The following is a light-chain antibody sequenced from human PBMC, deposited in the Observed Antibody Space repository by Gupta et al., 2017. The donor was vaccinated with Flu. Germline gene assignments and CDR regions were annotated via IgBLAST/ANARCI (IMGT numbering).Light chain of an antibody. CDR2: GAS. V-gene: IGKV3-15*01. CDR1: QSVSSN. CDR3: QQYNNWPPFT. J-gene: IGKJ3*01. Sequence: EIVMTQSPATLSVSPGERATLSCRASQSVSSNLAWYQQKPGQAPRLLIYGASTRDTGIPARFSGSGCGKEFTITISSRQSEDFAGYYCQQYNNWPPFTFGHGTKVDIK.